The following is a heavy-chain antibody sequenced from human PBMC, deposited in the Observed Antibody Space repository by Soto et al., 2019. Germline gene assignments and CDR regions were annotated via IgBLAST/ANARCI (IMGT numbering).Heavy chain of an antibody. CDR2: IYYSGST. V-gene: IGHV4-59*01. Sequence: SETLSLTCTVSGGSISSYYWSWIRQPPGKGLEWIGYIYYSGSTNYNPSLKSRVTISVDTSKNQFSLKLSSVTAADTAVYYCARGRGGYRNNGMDVWGQGTTVTVSS. D-gene: IGHD5-18*01. CDR3: ARGRGGYRNNGMDV. J-gene: IGHJ6*02. CDR1: GGSISSYY.